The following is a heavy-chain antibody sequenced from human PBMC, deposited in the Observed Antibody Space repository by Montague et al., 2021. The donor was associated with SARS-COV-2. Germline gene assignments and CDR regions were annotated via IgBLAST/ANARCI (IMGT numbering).Heavy chain of an antibody. D-gene: IGHD2-2*01. CDR1: GFTFSSYG. J-gene: IGHJ6*02. CDR2: ILYDGSNK. V-gene: IGHV3-30*03. CDR3: ARDRGIVVPSWVMDV. Sequence: SLRLSCAASGFTFSSYGMNWVRQAPGKGLEWAAIILYDGSNKYYADSVKGRFTISRDNSKNTLFLQMNSLRPEDTAVYYCARDRGIVVPSWVMDVWGQGTTVTVSS.